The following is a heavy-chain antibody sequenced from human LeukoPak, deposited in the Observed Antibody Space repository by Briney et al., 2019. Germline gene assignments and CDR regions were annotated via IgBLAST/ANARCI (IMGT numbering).Heavy chain of an antibody. J-gene: IGHJ4*02. CDR1: GLAFSNYS. V-gene: IGHV3-74*01. Sequence: GGSLRLSCAASGLAFSNYSMSWVRQAPGKGLVWVSRIDTDGSFTSYADSVRGRFTISRDNAKNTLYLQMSSLRAEDTAVYYCIRGTVGAPGNDYWGQGTLVTVSS. CDR2: IDTDGSFT. CDR3: IRGTVGAPGNDY. D-gene: IGHD1-26*01.